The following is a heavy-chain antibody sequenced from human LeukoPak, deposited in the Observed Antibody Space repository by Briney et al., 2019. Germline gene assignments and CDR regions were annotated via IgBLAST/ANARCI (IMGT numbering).Heavy chain of an antibody. CDR2: IYPGDSDA. Sequence: GESLKISCKGSGYSFTSYWIGWVRQMPGKGLKWMGIIYPGDSDARYSPSFQGQVTISADKSISTAYLQWSSLKASDTAMYYCARRRDLYSGSYYPFDYWGREPWSPSPQ. CDR1: GYSFTSYW. D-gene: IGHD1-26*01. V-gene: IGHV5-51*01. J-gene: IGHJ4*02. CDR3: ARRRDLYSGSYYPFDY.